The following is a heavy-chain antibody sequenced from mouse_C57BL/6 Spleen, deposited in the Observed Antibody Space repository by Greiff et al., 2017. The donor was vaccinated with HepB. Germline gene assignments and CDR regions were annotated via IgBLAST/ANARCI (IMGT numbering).Heavy chain of an antibody. V-gene: IGHV5-17*01. J-gene: IGHJ2*01. CDR3: ARGVYSNYFDY. CDR2: ISSGSSTI. D-gene: IGHD2-5*01. CDR1: GFTFSDYG. Sequence: EVKLVESGGGLVKPGGSLKLSCAASGFTFSDYGMHWVRQAPEKGLEWVAYISSGSSTIYYADTVKGRFTISRDNAKTTLFLHMTSLRSEDTAMYYCARGVYSNYFDYWGQGTTLTVSS.